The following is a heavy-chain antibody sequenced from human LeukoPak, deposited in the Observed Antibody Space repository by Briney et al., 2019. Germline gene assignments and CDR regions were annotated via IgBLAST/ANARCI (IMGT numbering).Heavy chain of an antibody. CDR1: GHTFTNYY. D-gene: IGHD3-3*01. CDR3: ARGRNDFWSGRANWFDP. Sequence: GASVKVSCKASGHTFTNYYIHWVRQAPGQGLEWMGWMNPNSGNTGYAQKFQGRVTITRNTSISTAYMELSSLRSEDTAVYYCARGRNDFWSGRANWFDPWGQGTLVTVSS. J-gene: IGHJ5*02. V-gene: IGHV1-8*03. CDR2: MNPNSGNT.